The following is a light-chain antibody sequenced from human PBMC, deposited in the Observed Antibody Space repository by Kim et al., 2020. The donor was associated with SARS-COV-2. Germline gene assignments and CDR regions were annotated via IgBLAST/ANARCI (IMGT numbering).Light chain of an antibody. V-gene: IGLV3-21*04. CDR1: SIGGKS. CDR3: QVWDSSSDHPRV. J-gene: IGLJ3*02. Sequence: PGKTARITYGGNSIGGKSVHWYQEKPGQAPVLVIYYDSDRPSGIPERFYGSNSGNTATLTISRVEAGDEADYYCQVWDSSSDHPRVFGGGTKLTVL. CDR2: YDS.